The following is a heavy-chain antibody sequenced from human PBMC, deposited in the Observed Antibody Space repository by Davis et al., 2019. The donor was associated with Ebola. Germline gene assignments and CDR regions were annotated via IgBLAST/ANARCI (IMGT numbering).Heavy chain of an antibody. J-gene: IGHJ4*02. D-gene: IGHD2-15*01. CDR2: IFHRGST. CDR3: AGAANFSY. V-gene: IGHV4-55*01. CDR1: GVSLTAGNW. Sequence: PSETLSLTCAVSGVSLTAGNWWNWVRQAPGKGLEWIAEIFHRGSTSYAPSLEGRITISLDKSKNEFYLTLASVTAADTAVYFCAGAANFSYWGQGAPVTVSS.